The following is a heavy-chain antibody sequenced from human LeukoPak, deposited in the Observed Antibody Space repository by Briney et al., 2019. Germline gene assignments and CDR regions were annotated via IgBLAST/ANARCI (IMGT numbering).Heavy chain of an antibody. CDR2: ISRNGGRT. J-gene: IGHJ4*02. V-gene: IGHV3-20*04. Sequence: GGSLRLSCTASGFTSGFSFDDYGMNWVRQVPGKGLEWVAGISRNGGRTGYADSVKDRFTISRDNPRNSLHLQLDSLRVEDTAFYYCVKDSNYDFWSGYYKGFDHWGQGTLVSVSS. CDR3: VKDSNYDFWSGYYKGFDH. CDR1: GFSFDDYG. D-gene: IGHD3-3*01.